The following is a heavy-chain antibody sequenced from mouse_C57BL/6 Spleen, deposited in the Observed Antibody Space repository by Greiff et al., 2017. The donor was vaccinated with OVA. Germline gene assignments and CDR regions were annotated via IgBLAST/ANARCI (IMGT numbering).Heavy chain of an antibody. CDR1: GYTFTSYW. CDR2: IDPSDSYT. D-gene: IGHD2-5*01. CDR3: ARSRDSNLDY. J-gene: IGHJ2*01. Sequence: VQLQQPGAELVMPGASVKLSCKASGYTFTSYWMHWVKQRPGQGLEWIGEIDPSDSYTNYNQKFKGKSTLTVDKSSSTAYMQLSSLTSEDSAVYYCARSRDSNLDYWGQGTTLTVSS. V-gene: IGHV1-69*01.